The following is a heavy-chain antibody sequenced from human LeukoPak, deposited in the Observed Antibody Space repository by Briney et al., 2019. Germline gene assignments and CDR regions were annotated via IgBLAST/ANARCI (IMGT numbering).Heavy chain of an antibody. CDR3: ARAQQWLDY. CDR2: INPNCGGT. Sequence: GASVKVSCKASGYTFTGYYMHWVRQAPGQGLEWMGWINPNCGGTNYAQKFQGRVTMTRDTSTSTAYMELRSLRSDDTAVYYCARAQQWLDYWGQGTLVTVSS. D-gene: IGHD6-19*01. J-gene: IGHJ4*02. V-gene: IGHV1-2*02. CDR1: GYTFTGYY.